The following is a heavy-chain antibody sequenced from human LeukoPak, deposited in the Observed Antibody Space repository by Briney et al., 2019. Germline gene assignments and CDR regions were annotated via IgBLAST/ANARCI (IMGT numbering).Heavy chain of an antibody. Sequence: GGSLRLSCAASGFTFSSYGMSWVRQAPGKGLEWVSAISGSGGSTYYADSVKGRFTISRDNAKKSLYLQMNSLRAEDTAVYYCARDSDEYCSGGACSAFDHWGQGTLVTVSS. CDR1: GFTFSSYG. V-gene: IGHV3-23*01. CDR2: ISGSGGST. D-gene: IGHD2-15*01. J-gene: IGHJ4*02. CDR3: ARDSDEYCSGGACSAFDH.